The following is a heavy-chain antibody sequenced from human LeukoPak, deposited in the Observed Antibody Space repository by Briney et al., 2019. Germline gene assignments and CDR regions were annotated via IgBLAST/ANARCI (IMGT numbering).Heavy chain of an antibody. J-gene: IGHJ4*02. CDR2: MWYDGSRE. CDR3: ARDLSFGSLDF. V-gene: IGHV3-33*01. D-gene: IGHD1-26*01. Sequence: PGGSLRLSCAASGFILSTHGMHWVRQAPGKGLEWVAGMWYDGSREDYADSGKGRFTISRDMSKNTLNLQMNSLRVEDTAMFYCARDLSFGSLDFRGQGTLVTVSS. CDR1: GFILSTHG.